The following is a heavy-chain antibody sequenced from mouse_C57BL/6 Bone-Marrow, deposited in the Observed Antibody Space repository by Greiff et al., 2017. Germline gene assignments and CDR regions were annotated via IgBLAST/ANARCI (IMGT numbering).Heavy chain of an antibody. CDR2: ISSGGSYT. CDR3: ARRGYYYGSSPWYFDV. Sequence: EVQLQESGGDLVKPGGSLKLSCAASGFTFSSYGMSWVRQTPDKRLEWVATISSGGSYTYYPDSVKGRFTISRDNAKNTLYLQMSSLKSEDTAMYYCARRGYYYGSSPWYFDVWGTGTTVTVSS. CDR1: GFTFSSYG. J-gene: IGHJ1*03. D-gene: IGHD1-1*01. V-gene: IGHV5-6*01.